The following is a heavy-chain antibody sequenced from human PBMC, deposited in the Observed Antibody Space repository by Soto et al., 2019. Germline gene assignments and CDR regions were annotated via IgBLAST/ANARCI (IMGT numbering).Heavy chain of an antibody. CDR2: ISYDGSNK. V-gene: IGHV3-30*18. CDR1: GFNFSSYG. Sequence: GGSLRLSCAASGFNFSSYGMHWVRQAPGKGLEWVAVISYDGSNKYYADSVKGRFTISRDNSKNTLYLQMTSLSAEDTAVYYCAKLPNKDHDSSGVFYWGQRTLVTVSS. CDR3: AKLPNKDHDSSGVFY. D-gene: IGHD3-22*01. J-gene: IGHJ4*02.